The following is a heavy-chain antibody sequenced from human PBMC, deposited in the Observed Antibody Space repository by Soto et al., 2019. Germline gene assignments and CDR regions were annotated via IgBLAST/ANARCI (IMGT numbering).Heavy chain of an antibody. CDR2: ISWNSGSI. Sequence: PGGSLRLSCAASGFTFDDYAMHWVRQAPGKGLEWVSGISWNSGSIGYADSVKGRFTISRDNAKNSLYLQMNSLRAEDTALYYCEKGAWSAPWGKGTWVPVSS. J-gene: IGHJ5*02. D-gene: IGHD2-8*02. V-gene: IGHV3-9*01. CDR3: EKGAWSAP. CDR1: GFTFDDYA.